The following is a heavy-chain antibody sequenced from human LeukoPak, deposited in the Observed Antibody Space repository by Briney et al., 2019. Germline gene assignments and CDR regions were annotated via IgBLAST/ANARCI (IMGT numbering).Heavy chain of an antibody. CDR1: GFTFSSYS. CDR3: AREVPRTYCSGGSCYQTTPLCFDY. V-gene: IGHV3-21*01. Sequence: PGGSLRLSCAASGFTFSSYSMNWVRQAPGKGLEWVSSISSSSSYIYYADSVKGRFTISRDNGKNSLYLQMNSLRAEDTAVYYCAREVPRTYCSGGSCYQTTPLCFDYWGQGTLVTVSS. J-gene: IGHJ4*02. D-gene: IGHD2-15*01. CDR2: ISSSSSYI.